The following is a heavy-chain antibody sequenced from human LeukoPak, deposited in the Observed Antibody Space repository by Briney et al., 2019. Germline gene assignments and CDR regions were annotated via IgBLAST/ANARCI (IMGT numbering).Heavy chain of an antibody. D-gene: IGHD1-26*01. Sequence: GGSLRLSCAASGFTFSSYSMNWVRQAPGKGLEWVSSISSSSSYIYYADSVKGRFTISRDNAKNSLYLQMNSLRAEDTAVYYCARDESRDFAPGSYSHFDYWGQGTLVTVSS. CDR1: GFTFSSYS. V-gene: IGHV3-21*01. J-gene: IGHJ4*02. CDR2: ISSSSSYI. CDR3: ARDESRDFAPGSYSHFDY.